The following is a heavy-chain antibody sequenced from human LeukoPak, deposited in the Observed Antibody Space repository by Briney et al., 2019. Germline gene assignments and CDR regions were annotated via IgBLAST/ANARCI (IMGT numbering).Heavy chain of an antibody. CDR3: ARKISGYSYRGAAFDI. D-gene: IGHD5-18*01. CDR2: INHSGST. Sequence: SETLSLTCAVYGGSFSGYYWSWISQPPGKGLEWIGEINHSGSTNYNPSPKSRVTISVDTSKNQFSLKLSSVTAADTAVYYCARKISGYSYRGAAFDIWGQGTMVTVSS. CDR1: GGSFSGYY. J-gene: IGHJ3*02. V-gene: IGHV4-34*01.